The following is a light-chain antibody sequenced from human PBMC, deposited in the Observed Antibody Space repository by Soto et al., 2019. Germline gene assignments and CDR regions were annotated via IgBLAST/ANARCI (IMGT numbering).Light chain of an antibody. CDR2: DDN. V-gene: IGLV1-51*01. CDR3: GSWDSSLTTYV. J-gene: IGLJ1*01. Sequence: QSVLAQPPSVSAAPGQKVTISCSGSSSNIGGNSVSWYQQLPGTPPKLLIYDDNKRPSGIPDRFSGSKSGTSATLGITGFQTGDEPHYYCGSWDSSLTTYVFGPESKVAV. CDR1: SSNIGGNS.